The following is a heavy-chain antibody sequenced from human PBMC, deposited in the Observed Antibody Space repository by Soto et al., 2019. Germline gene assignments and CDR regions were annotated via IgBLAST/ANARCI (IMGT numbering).Heavy chain of an antibody. D-gene: IGHD6-13*01. Sequence: GKGLEWIGFIYHSGNTNYNPSLKSRVTMSIDTSKSQFSLKLNSVTAADTAVYYCARDQGIASSGLFDHWVTGTLV. J-gene: IGHJ4*01. CDR3: ARDQGIASSGLFDH. CDR2: IYHSGNT. V-gene: IGHV4-59*01.